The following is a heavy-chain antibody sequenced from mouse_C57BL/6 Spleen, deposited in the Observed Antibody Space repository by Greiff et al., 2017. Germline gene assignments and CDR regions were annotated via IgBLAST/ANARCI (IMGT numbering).Heavy chain of an antibody. D-gene: IGHD4-1*01. CDR3: AREGGWDLGFDV. CDR1: GFTFSDYY. CDR2: INYDGSST. Sequence: EVQLVESEGGLVQPGSSMKLSCTASGFTFSDYYMAWVRQVPEKGLEWVANINYDGSSTYYLDPLKSRFLISRDNAKNILYLQMSSLKSEDTAAYYCAREGGWDLGFDVWGTGTTVTVSS. V-gene: IGHV5-16*01. J-gene: IGHJ1*03.